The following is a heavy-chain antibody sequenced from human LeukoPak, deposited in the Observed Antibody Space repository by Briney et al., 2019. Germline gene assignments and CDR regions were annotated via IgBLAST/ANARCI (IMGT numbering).Heavy chain of an antibody. CDR3: ATLGGHSLAVQNGY. D-gene: IGHD3-16*01. V-gene: IGHV1-2*02. CDR2: INPKSGDT. Sequence: ASVKVSCKASGYTFTDCFMHWVRQAPGQGLEWMGWINPKSGDTRYAQQFQGRVTMTRDTSTSTAYVELSRLRSDDTALYYCATLGGHSLAVQNGYWGQGTLVTVSS. CDR1: GYTFTDCF. J-gene: IGHJ4*02.